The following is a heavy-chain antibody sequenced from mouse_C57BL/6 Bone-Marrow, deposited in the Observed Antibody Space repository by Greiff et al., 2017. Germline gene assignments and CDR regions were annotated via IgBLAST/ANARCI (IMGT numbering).Heavy chain of an antibody. CDR3: TTHYYVSICVYFDY. CDR1: GFNIKDDY. J-gene: IGHJ2*01. Sequence: EVQLQQSGAELVRPGASVKLSCTASGFNIKDDYMHWVKQRPEQGLEWIGWIDPENGDPESAPKLPGKATIPADTSSNTAYLQLSSLTSDDTAVYYCTTHYYVSICVYFDYCGQGTTLTVSS. D-gene: IGHD1-2*01. V-gene: IGHV14-4*01. CDR2: IDPENGDP.